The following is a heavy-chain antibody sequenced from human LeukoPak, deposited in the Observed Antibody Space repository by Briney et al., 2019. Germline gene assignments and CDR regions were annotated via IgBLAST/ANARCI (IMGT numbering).Heavy chain of an antibody. V-gene: IGHV1-69-2*01. CDR3: ATDLDGDYFDY. Sequence: ATVKISCKVSGYILTAYFIHWVQQAPGKGLEWLGLVDPDDGETQYADNFQGRVTITADTSTDTAYMELSSLTSDDTAVYYCATDLDGDYFDYWGQGTLVTVSS. J-gene: IGHJ4*02. CDR2: VDPDDGET. CDR1: GYILTAYF. D-gene: IGHD3/OR15-3a*01.